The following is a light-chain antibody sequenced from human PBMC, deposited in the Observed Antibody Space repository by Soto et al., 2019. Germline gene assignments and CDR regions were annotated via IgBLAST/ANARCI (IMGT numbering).Light chain of an antibody. Sequence: DIQMTQSPSTLSASGGDRVTITCRASQSISNWLAWYQQKPGKAPKLLIYRASALERGVPSRFTGSGSGTEFTLTISSLQPDDFAIYFCQQYNTDSHTFGQGTKLEIK. CDR3: QQYNTDSHT. CDR1: QSISNW. J-gene: IGKJ2*01. V-gene: IGKV1-5*03. CDR2: RAS.